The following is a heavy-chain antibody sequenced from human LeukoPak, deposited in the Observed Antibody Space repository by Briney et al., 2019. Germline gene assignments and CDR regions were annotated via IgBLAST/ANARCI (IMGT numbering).Heavy chain of an antibody. D-gene: IGHD2-8*01. V-gene: IGHV3-53*01. CDR1: GFTFSSYE. CDR3: AKDPDCTSGVCYTFFDY. CDR2: IYSGGST. J-gene: IGHJ4*02. Sequence: GGSLRLSCAASGFTFSSYEMNWVCQAPGKGLEWVSVIYSGGSTYFADSVKGRFTISRHNSKNTLYLQMNSLRAEDTAVYYCAKDPDCTSGVCYTFFDYWGQGTLVTVSS.